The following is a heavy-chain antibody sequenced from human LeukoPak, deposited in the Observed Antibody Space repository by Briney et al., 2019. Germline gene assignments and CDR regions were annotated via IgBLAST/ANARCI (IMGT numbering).Heavy chain of an antibody. V-gene: IGHV3-21*01. D-gene: IGHD3-16*01. Sequence: GGSLRLSCAAFGFTFSSYSMNWVRQAPGKGLEWVSSISSSSSYIYYADSVKGRFTISRDNAKNSLYLQMNSLRAEDTAVYYCARANPRVPYSNWFDPWGQGTLVTVSS. CDR3: ARANPRVPYSNWFDP. CDR1: GFTFSSYS. CDR2: ISSSSSYI. J-gene: IGHJ5*02.